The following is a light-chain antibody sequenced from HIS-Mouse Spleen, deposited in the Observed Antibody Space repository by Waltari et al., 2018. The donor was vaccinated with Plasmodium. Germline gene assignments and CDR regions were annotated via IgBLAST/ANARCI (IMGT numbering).Light chain of an antibody. CDR1: QSVSSSY. V-gene: IGKV3-20*01. CDR3: QQYGSSPLT. J-gene: IGKJ4*01. Sequence: IVLTQSPATLSLSPWERASLSCRASQSVSSSYLAWYQQKPGQAPRLLIYGASSRATGIPDRFSGSGSGTDFTLTISRLEPEDFAVYYCQQYGSSPLTFGGGTKVEIK. CDR2: GAS.